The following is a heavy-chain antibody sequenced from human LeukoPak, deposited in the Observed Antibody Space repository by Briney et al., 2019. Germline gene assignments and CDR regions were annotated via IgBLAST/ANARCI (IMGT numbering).Heavy chain of an antibody. CDR2: INPSGGST. D-gene: IGHD3-10*01. Sequence: GASVKVSCKASGYSFTAYYMHWVRQAPGQGLEWMGIINPSGGSTSYAQKFQGRVTMTRDTSTSTVYIELSSLRSEDTAVYYCARTATMVRGVIITNYYYYMDVWGKGTTVTISS. CDR3: ARTATMVRGVIITNYYYYMDV. J-gene: IGHJ6*03. V-gene: IGHV1-46*01. CDR1: GYSFTAYY.